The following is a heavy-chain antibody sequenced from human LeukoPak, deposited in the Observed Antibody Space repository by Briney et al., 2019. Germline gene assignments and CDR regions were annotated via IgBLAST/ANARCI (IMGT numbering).Heavy chain of an antibody. D-gene: IGHD3-9*01. V-gene: IGHV1-18*01. CDR3: ARGDDYDILTGYFTVNAFDI. Sequence: ASVKVSCKASGGTFSSYAISWVRQAPGQGLEWMGWISAYNGNTNYAQKLQGRVTMTTDTSTSTAYMELRSLRSDDTAVYYCARGDDYDILTGYFTVNAFDIWGQGTMVTVSS. CDR2: ISAYNGNT. CDR1: GGTFSSYA. J-gene: IGHJ3*02.